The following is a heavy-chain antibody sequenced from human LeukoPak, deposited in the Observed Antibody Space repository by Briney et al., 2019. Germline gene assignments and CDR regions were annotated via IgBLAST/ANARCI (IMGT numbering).Heavy chain of an antibody. V-gene: IGHV4-39*01. CDR3: ARSLHCSSTSCYIKYWFDP. D-gene: IGHD2-2*02. Sequence: SETLSLTCTVSGGSISSSSYYWGWIRQPPGKGLEWIGSIYYSGSTYYNPSLKSRVTISVDTSKNQFSLKLSSVTAADTAVYYCARSLHCSSTSCYIKYWFDPWGQGTLVTVSS. CDR2: IYYSGST. J-gene: IGHJ5*02. CDR1: GGSISSSSYY.